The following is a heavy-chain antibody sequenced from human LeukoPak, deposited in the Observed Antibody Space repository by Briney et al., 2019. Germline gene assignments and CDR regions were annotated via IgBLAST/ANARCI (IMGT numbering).Heavy chain of an antibody. CDR3: ASSPITMVRGGGMDV. J-gene: IGHJ6*02. V-gene: IGHV4-4*07. CDR2: IYTSGST. CDR1: GGSISSYY. D-gene: IGHD3-10*01. Sequence: SETLSLTCTVSGGSISSYYWSWIRQPAGKGLEWIGRIYTSGSTNYNPSLKSRVTMSVDTSKNQFSLKLSSVTAADTAVYYCASSPITMVRGGGMDVWGQGTTVTVSS.